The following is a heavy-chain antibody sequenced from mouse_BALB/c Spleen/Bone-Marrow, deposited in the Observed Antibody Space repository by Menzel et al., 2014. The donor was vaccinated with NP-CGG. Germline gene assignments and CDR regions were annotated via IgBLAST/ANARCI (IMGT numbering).Heavy chain of an antibody. CDR3: ARYYYGYYFDY. V-gene: IGHV14-3*02. CDR2: IDPANGNT. Sequence: EVQLQQSGAELVKPGASVKLSCTASGFNIKDTYMHWVKQRPEQGLEWIGRIDPANGNTKYDPKFQGKATITADTSSNTAYRQLSSLTSEDTAVYYCARYYYGYYFDYWGQGTTLTVSS. CDR1: GFNIKDTY. D-gene: IGHD1-2*01. J-gene: IGHJ2*01.